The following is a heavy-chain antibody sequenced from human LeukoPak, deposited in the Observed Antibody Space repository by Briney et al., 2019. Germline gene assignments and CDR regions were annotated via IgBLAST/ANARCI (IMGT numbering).Heavy chain of an antibody. CDR2: INHSGST. CDR1: GGSFSGYY. CDR3: ARVPGYCSSTSCHDDY. J-gene: IGHJ4*02. D-gene: IGHD2-2*01. V-gene: IGHV4-34*01. Sequence: ASETLSLTCAVYGGSFSGYYWSWIRQPPGKGLEWIGEINHSGSTNYNPSLKSRVTISVDTSKNQFSLKLSSVTAADTAVYYCARVPGYCSSTSCHDDYWGQGTLVTVSS.